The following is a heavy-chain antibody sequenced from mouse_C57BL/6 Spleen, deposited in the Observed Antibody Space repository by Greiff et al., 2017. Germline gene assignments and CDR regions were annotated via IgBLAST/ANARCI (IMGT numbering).Heavy chain of an antibody. J-gene: IGHJ4*01. CDR3: ARTEGDY. Sequence: QVQLQQPGAELVKPGASVKMSCKASGYTFTSYWITWVKQRPGQGLEWIGYINPSSGYTKYNQKFKDKATLTADKSSSTAYMQLSSLTYEDSAVYYCARTEGDYWGQGTSVTVSS. CDR2: INPSSGYT. CDR1: GYTFTSYW. V-gene: IGHV1-7*01.